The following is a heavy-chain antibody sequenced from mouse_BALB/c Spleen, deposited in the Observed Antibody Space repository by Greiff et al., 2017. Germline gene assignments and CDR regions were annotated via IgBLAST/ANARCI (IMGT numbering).Heavy chain of an antibody. CDR2: IDPFNGGT. J-gene: IGHJ3*01. V-gene: IGHV1-28*01. CDR3: ARSEDSWFAY. CDR1: GYSFTSYY. Sequence: EVQLQQSGPELMKPGASVKISCKASGYSFTSYYMHWVKQSHGKSLEWIGYIDPFNGGTSYNQKFKGKATLTVDKSSSTAYMHLSSLTSEDSAVYYCARSEDSWFAYWGQGTLVTVSA.